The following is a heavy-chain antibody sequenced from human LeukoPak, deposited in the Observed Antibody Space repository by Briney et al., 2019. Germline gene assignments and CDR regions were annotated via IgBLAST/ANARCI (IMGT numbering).Heavy chain of an antibody. V-gene: IGHV3-30-3*01. J-gene: IGHJ4*02. CDR1: GFTFSSYA. D-gene: IGHD3-10*01. CDR3: AKDRGVRGTRGGLFDY. CDR2: ISYDGSNK. Sequence: GGSLRLSCAASGFTFSSYAMHWVRQAPGKGLEWVAVISYDGSNKYYADSVKGRFTISRDNSKNTLYLQMNSLRAEDTAVYYCAKDRGVRGTRGGLFDYWGQGTLVTVSS.